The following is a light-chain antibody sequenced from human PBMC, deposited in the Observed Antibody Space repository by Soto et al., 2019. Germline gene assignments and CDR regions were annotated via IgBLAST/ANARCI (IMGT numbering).Light chain of an antibody. CDR1: STDVGGYNY. V-gene: IGLV2-14*01. CDR3: GSYTSTDTPFV. J-gene: IGLJ1*01. Sequence: QSDLSQPSSVSGSPGQSINIACTGTSTDVGGYNYVSWYQHHPGKGPKLIIYEVNNRPSGVSDRFSGSKSGNKASLTISNLEAEDESDYCCGSYTSTDTPFVFGTGTKVTVL. CDR2: EVN.